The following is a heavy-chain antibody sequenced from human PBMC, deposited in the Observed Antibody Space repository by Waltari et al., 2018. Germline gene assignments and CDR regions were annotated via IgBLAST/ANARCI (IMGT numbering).Heavy chain of an antibody. V-gene: IGHV4-59*11. D-gene: IGHD5-12*01. Sequence: QVQLQESGPGLVKPSETLSLTCTVSGGSISSHYWSWIRQPPGKGLEWIGYIYYSGSTNYNPSLKSRVTISVDTSKNQFSLKLSSVTAADTAVYYCARDRDGYNGDFDYWGQGTLVTVSS. CDR1: GGSISSHY. J-gene: IGHJ4*02. CDR3: ARDRDGYNGDFDY. CDR2: IYYSGST.